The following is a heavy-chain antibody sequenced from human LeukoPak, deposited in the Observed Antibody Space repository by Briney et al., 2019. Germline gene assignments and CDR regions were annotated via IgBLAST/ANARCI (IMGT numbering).Heavy chain of an antibody. CDR3: ARAADIVVVVAGNWFDP. J-gene: IGHJ5*02. Sequence: SETLSLTCTVSGGSISSGGYYWSWIRQHPGKGLEWHGYIYYSGSTYYNPSLKSRVTISVDTSKNQFSLKLSSVTAADTAVYYCARAADIVVVVAGNWFDPWGQGTLVTVSS. V-gene: IGHV4-31*03. CDR1: GGSISSGGYY. CDR2: IYYSGST. D-gene: IGHD2-15*01.